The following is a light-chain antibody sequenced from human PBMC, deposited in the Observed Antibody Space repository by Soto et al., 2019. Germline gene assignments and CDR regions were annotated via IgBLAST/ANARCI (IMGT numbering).Light chain of an antibody. CDR1: SSDLGGLNY. Sequence: QSALTQPASVSGSPGQSITIPCSGRSSDLGGLNYVSWYQQHPGKVPKLIIYKVDNRPSGISDRFSASKSGNTASLTISGRQAEDEAHYYCSSYTTVPSPQWVFAGGTQLTVL. J-gene: IGLJ3*02. CDR2: KVD. CDR3: SSYTTVPSPQWV. V-gene: IGLV2-14*01.